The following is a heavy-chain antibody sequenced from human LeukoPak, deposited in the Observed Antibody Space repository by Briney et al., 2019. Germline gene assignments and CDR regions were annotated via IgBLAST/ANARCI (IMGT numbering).Heavy chain of an antibody. CDR2: IGYNGGDT. J-gene: IGHJ3*02. Sequence: PGGSLRLSCAASGFTLSTYSMHWVRQAPGKGLEFVSAIGYNGGDTYYANSVKGRFTISRDISKNTLYLQMGGLRAEDMAVYYCARVGNYGSGFDIWGQGTMVTVSS. D-gene: IGHD1-7*01. V-gene: IGHV3-64*01. CDR1: GFTLSTYS. CDR3: ARVGNYGSGFDI.